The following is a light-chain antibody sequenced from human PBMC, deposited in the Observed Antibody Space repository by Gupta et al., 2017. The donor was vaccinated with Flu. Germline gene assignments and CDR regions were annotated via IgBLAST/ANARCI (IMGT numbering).Light chain of an antibody. CDR1: SSDVGGYNY. Sequence: QSALPQPASVSGSPGQSITISCIGTSSDVGGYNYVSWYQQNPGKAPKLMIYEVNNRPSGVSDRFSGSKSGNTAALTISVLQAEDEADYYCSSFTSSSTWVFGGGTKVTVL. V-gene: IGLV2-14*01. J-gene: IGLJ3*02. CDR3: SSFTSSSTWV. CDR2: EVN.